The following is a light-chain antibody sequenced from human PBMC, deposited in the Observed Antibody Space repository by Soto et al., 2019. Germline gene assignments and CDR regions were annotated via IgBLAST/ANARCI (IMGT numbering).Light chain of an antibody. J-gene: IGKJ1*01. CDR2: GAS. V-gene: IGKV3-15*01. CDR3: QQYNNWPPWT. CDR1: QSVSRN. Sequence: EIVMTQSPATLSVSPGERATLSCRASQSVSRNLAWYQQKPGQAPRLLIYGASTRATGIPARFSGSGSGTEFNLTISSLQSEDFGVYYCQQYNNWPPWTFGQGTKVDI.